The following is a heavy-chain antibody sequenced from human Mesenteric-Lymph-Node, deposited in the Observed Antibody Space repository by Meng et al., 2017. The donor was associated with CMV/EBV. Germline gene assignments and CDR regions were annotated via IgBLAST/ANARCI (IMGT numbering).Heavy chain of an antibody. CDR1: GGSISSSSYY. CDR3: ARDGDYYDSSGYNPFDY. CDR2: IYYSGST. Sequence: QLQLQESGPGLVKPSETLSLTCTVSGGSISSSSYYWGWIRQPPGKGLEWIGSIYYSGSTSYNPSLKSRVTIYVDTSKNQFSLKLSSVTAADTAVYYCARDGDYYDSSGYNPFDYWGQGTLVTVSS. D-gene: IGHD3-22*01. V-gene: IGHV4-39*07. J-gene: IGHJ4*02.